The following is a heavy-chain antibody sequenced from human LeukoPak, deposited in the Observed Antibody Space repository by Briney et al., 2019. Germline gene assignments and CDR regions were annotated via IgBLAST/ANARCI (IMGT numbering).Heavy chain of an antibody. Sequence: PGGSLRLSCAASGFTFSSYGMHWVRQAPGKWLEWVAFIRYDGSNKYYADSVKGRFTISRDNSKNTLYLQMNSLRAEDTAVYYCAKPWGRDLEIVVVPADIAPAYWGQGTLVTVSS. D-gene: IGHD2-2*01. CDR1: GFTFSSYG. J-gene: IGHJ4*02. V-gene: IGHV3-30*02. CDR2: IRYDGSNK. CDR3: AKPWGRDLEIVVVPADIAPAY.